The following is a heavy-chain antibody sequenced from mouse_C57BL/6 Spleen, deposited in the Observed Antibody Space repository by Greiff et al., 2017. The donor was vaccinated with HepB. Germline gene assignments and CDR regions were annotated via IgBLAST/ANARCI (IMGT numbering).Heavy chain of an antibody. V-gene: IGHV5-17*01. J-gene: IGHJ4*01. CDR3: ASEDNYLYYYAMDY. CDR1: GFTFSDYG. CDR2: ISSGSSTI. Sequence: EVQLVESGGGLVKPGGSLKLSCAASGFTFSDYGMHWVRQAPEKGLEWVAYISSGSSTIYYADTVKGRFTISRDNAKNTLFLQMTSLRSEDTAMYYCASEDNYLYYYAMDYWGQGTSVTVSS. D-gene: IGHD1-3*01.